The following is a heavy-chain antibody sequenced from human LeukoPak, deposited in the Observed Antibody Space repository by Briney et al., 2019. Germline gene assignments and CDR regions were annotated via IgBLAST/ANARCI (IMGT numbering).Heavy chain of an antibody. V-gene: IGHV3-11*04. D-gene: IGHD3-10*01. Sequence: GGSLRLSCAASGFTFSDYYMTWIRQTPGKGLEWVSYISISGTTTFYVDSVKGRFTISGDIATNSVYLQMNSLRAEDTALYYCVRDGNRGYDMDVWGQGTAVTVSS. CDR2: ISISGTTT. CDR1: GFTFSDYY. CDR3: VRDGNRGYDMDV. J-gene: IGHJ6*02.